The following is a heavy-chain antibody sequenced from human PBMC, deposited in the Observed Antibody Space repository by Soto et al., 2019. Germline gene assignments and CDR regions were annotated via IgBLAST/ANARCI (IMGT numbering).Heavy chain of an antibody. V-gene: IGHV3-33*01. J-gene: IGHJ5*02. Sequence: QVQLVESGGGVVQPGRSLRLSCAASGFTFSSYGMHWVRQAPGKGLEWVAVIWYDGSNKYYADSVKGRFTISRDNSKNTLYLQMNSLRAEDTAVSYCARYEVPAATKINWFDPWGQGTLVTVSS. D-gene: IGHD2-2*01. CDR2: IWYDGSNK. CDR3: ARYEVPAATKINWFDP. CDR1: GFTFSSYG.